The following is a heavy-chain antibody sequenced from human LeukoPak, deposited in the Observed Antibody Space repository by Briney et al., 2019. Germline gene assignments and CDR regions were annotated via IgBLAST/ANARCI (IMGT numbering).Heavy chain of an antibody. CDR2: MYYSGST. D-gene: IGHD5-24*01. CDR3: ARHGRMGTINPSY. Sequence: SETLSLTCTVSGGSISNSSYYWGWIRQPPGKGLEWIGSMYYSGSTYYNPSLKSRATISVDTSKNQFSLKLSSVTVADTAVYYCARHGRMGTINPSYWGQGTLVTVSS. J-gene: IGHJ4*02. CDR1: GGSISNSSYY. V-gene: IGHV4-39*01.